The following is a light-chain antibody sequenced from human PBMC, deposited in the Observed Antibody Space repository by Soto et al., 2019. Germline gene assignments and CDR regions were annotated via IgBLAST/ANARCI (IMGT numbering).Light chain of an antibody. CDR3: AAWDDSLSGYV. CDR1: SSNIGSNY. CDR2: RNN. Sequence: QSVLTQPPSASGTPGQRVTISCSGSSSNIGSNYVCWYQQLPGTAPKLLIYRNNQRPSGVPDRFSGSKSGTSASLAISGLRSADEAAFYCAAWDDSLSGYVFGTGTKVTVL. V-gene: IGLV1-47*01. J-gene: IGLJ1*01.